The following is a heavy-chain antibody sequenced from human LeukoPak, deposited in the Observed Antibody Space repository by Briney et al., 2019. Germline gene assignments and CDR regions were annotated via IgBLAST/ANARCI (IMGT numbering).Heavy chain of an antibody. CDR2: IYPGDSDT. CDR1: GYSFTSYR. CDR3: ARQDYYDSSGYYYTLFDY. V-gene: IGHV5-51*01. J-gene: IGHJ4*02. Sequence: GESLKISCKGSGYSFTSYRIGWVRQMPGKGLEWMGIIYPGDSDTRYSPSFQGQVTISADKSISTAYLQWSSLKASDTAMYYCARQDYYDSSGYYYTLFDYWGQGTLVTVSS. D-gene: IGHD3-22*01.